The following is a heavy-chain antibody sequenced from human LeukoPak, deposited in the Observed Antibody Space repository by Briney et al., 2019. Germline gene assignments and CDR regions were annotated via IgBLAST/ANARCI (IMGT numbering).Heavy chain of an antibody. CDR2: INHSGST. V-gene: IGHV4-34*01. CDR1: GGSFSGYY. D-gene: IGHD6-13*01. Sequence: PSETLSLTCAVYGGSFSGYYWSWIRQPPGKGLEWIGEINHSGSTNYNPSLKSRVTISVDTSKNQFSLQLNSVTPEDTAVYYCARVSSSWYWGYFDYWGQGTLVTVSS. J-gene: IGHJ4*02. CDR3: ARVSSSWYWGYFDY.